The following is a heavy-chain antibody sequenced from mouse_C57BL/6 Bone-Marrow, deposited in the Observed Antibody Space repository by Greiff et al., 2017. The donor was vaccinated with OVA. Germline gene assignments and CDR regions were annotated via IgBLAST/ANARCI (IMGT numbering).Heavy chain of an antibody. V-gene: IGHV12-3*01. CDR2: ITHSGAT. CDR1: GFPITSGYY. D-gene: IGHD2-1*01. J-gene: IGHJ3*01. Sequence: VKLVESGPGLVKPSQSLFLTCSITGFPITSGYYWIWLRQSPGKPLEWLGYITHSGATFYNPSLQRPISLTRETSKNQFCLQWNSVTTEDTAMNYCAEDSYGNYGFAYWGQGTRVTVSA. CDR3: AEDSYGNYGFAY.